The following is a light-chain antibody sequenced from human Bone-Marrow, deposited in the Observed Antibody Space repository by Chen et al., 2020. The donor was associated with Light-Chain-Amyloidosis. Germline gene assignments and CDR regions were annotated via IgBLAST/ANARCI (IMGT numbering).Light chain of an antibody. Sequence: QSVLTQPPSVSGAPGQKVTILCTGSSPNIGAGNDVHWYQQLPGTTPRILIYGNTNRLSGVPSRFSGSKSGTSASLVISGLQPADEADYHCETYANATHVFGTGTKVIVL. CDR2: GNT. J-gene: IGLJ1*01. CDR1: SPNIGAGND. CDR3: ETYANATHV. V-gene: IGLV1-40*01.